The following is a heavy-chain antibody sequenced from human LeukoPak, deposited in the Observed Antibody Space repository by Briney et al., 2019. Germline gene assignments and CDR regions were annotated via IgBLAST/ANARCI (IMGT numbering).Heavy chain of an antibody. CDR1: GGTFNNYA. Sequence: SVKVSCKASGGTFNNYAISWVRQAPGQGLEWMGRIVPILGIANYAQEFQGRLIITADKATSSAYMELSSLRSEGTAVYYCARDQGDNSYGYYAIWYAFDVWGQGTMVTVSS. V-gene: IGHV1-69*04. CDR3: ARDQGDNSYGYYAIWYAFDV. D-gene: IGHD5-18*01. CDR2: IVPILGIA. J-gene: IGHJ3*01.